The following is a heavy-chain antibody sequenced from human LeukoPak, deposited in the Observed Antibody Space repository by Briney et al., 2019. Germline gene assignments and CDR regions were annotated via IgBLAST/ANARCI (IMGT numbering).Heavy chain of an antibody. CDR2: INHSGST. V-gene: IGHV4-34*01. J-gene: IGHJ4*02. D-gene: IGHD3-10*01. Sequence: SETLSLTCAVYGGSFSGYYWSWIRQPPGKGLEWIGEINHSGSTNYNPSLKSRVTISVDTSKNQFSLKLSSVTAADTAVYYCARGSPITMVRGGYFDYWGQGTLVTVSS. CDR1: GGSFSGYY. CDR3: ARGSPITMVRGGYFDY.